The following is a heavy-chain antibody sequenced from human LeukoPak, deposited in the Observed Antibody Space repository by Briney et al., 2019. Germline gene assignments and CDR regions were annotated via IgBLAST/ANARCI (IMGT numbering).Heavy chain of an antibody. J-gene: IGHJ4*02. V-gene: IGHV3-53*05. CDR1: GFSVRDNY. CDR2: LYSGGAA. D-gene: IGHD2-21*01. Sequence: GGSLRLSCAVSGFSVRDNYINWVRQTPGGGLECVSVLYSGGAAYYADSVKGRFTISRDNSKNTLYLQMNSLRAEDTAVYYCAKDPPNCGGDCYPGYWGQGTLVTVSS. CDR3: AKDPPNCGGDCYPGY.